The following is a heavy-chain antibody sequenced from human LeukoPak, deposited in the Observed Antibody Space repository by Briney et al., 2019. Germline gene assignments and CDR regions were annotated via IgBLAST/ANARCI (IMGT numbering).Heavy chain of an antibody. Sequence: PSETLSLTCTASGGSIRIRSYYWGWIRQPPGKRLEWIGTIYYGGSTYYNPSLKSRVTMSIDTSRDQFSLRLSSVTAADTAIYYCGRNAAYCIDCWGQGTLVTVSS. J-gene: IGHJ4*02. D-gene: IGHD1-26*01. V-gene: IGHV4-39*07. CDR3: GRNAAYCIDC. CDR1: GGSIRIRSYY. CDR2: IYYGGST.